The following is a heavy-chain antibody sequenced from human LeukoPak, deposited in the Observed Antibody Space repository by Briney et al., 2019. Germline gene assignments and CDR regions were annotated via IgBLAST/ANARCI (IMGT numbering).Heavy chain of an antibody. CDR2: MQPDGGEK. D-gene: IGHD3-10*01. CDR1: GFTFRSYW. Sequence: GGSLRLSCAASGFTFRSYWMSWVRQAPGKGLEWVANMQPDGGEKYYVDSVKGRFIVSRDNAKSSLYLQMNSLRAEDTAVYYCARETPYGSLTFDYWGQGTRVTVSS. J-gene: IGHJ4*02. V-gene: IGHV3-7*03. CDR3: ARETPYGSLTFDY.